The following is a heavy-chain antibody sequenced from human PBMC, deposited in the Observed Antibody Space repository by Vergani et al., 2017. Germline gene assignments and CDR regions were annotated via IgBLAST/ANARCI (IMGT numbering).Heavy chain of an antibody. Sequence: QVQLVESGGGLVKPGGSLRLSCAASGFTFSDYYMSWIRQAPGKGLEWVSYISSSGSTIYYADSVKGRFTISMDNAKNSLYLQMNSLTAEDTAVYYCARAADYYYDSSGYFDYWGQGTLVTVSS. CDR1: GFTFSDYY. CDR2: ISSSGSTI. V-gene: IGHV3-11*01. J-gene: IGHJ4*02. D-gene: IGHD3-22*01. CDR3: ARAADYYYDSSGYFDY.